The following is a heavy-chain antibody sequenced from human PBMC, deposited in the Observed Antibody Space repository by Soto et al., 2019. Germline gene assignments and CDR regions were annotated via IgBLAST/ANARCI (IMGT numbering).Heavy chain of an antibody. J-gene: IGHJ6*02. CDR2: ISSSSTI. Sequence: GGSLRLSCAASGFTFSSYSMNWVRQAPGKGLEWVSYISSSSTIYYADSVKGRFTISRDNAKNSLYLQMNSLRDEDTAVYYCARDEVAAAELDVWGQGTTVTV. CDR3: ARDEVAAAELDV. CDR1: GFTFSSYS. D-gene: IGHD6-13*01. V-gene: IGHV3-48*02.